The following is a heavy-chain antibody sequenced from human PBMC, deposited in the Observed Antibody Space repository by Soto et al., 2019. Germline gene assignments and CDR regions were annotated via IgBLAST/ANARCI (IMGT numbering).Heavy chain of an antibody. D-gene: IGHD5-18*01. V-gene: IGHV4-4*02. CDR1: GGSISSSNW. CDR2: IYHSGST. J-gene: IGHJ6*03. Sequence: PSETLSLTCAVYGGSISSSNWWSWVRQPPGKGLEWIGEIYHSGSTNYNPSLKSRVTISVDTSKNQFSLKLSSVTAADTAFYFCARVDSAMVGYHDMDVWGKGTTVTVSS. CDR3: ARVDSAMVGYHDMDV.